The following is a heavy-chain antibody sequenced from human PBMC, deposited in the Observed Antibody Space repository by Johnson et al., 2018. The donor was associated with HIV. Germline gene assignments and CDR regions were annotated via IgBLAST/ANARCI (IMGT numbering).Heavy chain of an antibody. CDR1: GLTVSTNY. V-gene: IGHV3-30*02. CDR2: LRYDGDIT. D-gene: IGHD3-22*01. CDR3: AKGQSSGYPKDAFDI. Sequence: QVLLVESGGGMVQPGGSLRLSCAASGLTVSTNYMSWVRQAPGKGLEWVAFLRYDGDITYYIDSVKGRFTISRDNSKNTLYLQMNSLRTEDTAMYYCAKGQSSGYPKDAFDIWGRGTIVIVSS. J-gene: IGHJ3*02.